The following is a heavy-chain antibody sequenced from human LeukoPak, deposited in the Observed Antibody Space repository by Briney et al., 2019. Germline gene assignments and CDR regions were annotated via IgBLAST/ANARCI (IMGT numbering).Heavy chain of an antibody. CDR3: ARSTTVVNWFDP. CDR1: GGSISSYY. D-gene: IGHD4-11*01. CDR2: IYTSGST. Sequence: SETLSLTCTVSGGSISSYYWSWIRQPAGKGLEWIGRIYTSGSTNYNPSLKSRVTMSVDTSKNQFSLKLSSVTAADAAVYYCARSTTVVNWFDPWGQGTLVTVSS. J-gene: IGHJ5*02. V-gene: IGHV4-4*07.